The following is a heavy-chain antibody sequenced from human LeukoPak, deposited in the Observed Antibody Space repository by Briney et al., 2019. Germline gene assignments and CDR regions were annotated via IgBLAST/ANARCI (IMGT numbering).Heavy chain of an antibody. Sequence: PGRSLRLSCAASGFTFSVYGMHWVRQAPGKGLEWVAVISYDGSNKYYADSVKGRFTISRDNSKNTLYLQMNSLRAEDTAVYYCAILIYGSGRRLSDVWGQGTTVTVSS. CDR2: ISYDGSNK. D-gene: IGHD3-10*01. J-gene: IGHJ6*02. V-gene: IGHV3-30*03. CDR3: AILIYGSGRRLSDV. CDR1: GFTFSVYG.